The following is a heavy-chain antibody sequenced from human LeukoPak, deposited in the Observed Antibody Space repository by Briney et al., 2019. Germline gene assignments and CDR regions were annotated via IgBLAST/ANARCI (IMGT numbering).Heavy chain of an antibody. D-gene: IGHD3-10*01. V-gene: IGHV4-59*08. Sequence: SETLSLTCTVSGVSTSDSYWSWIRQPPGKGLEWIGYIFHTGDSHHNPSFRSRVSISLDTSKDQISLRLTSVTAADTAVYYCAGHRFASPLDSWGQGALVTVSS. CDR3: AGHRFASPLDS. CDR1: GVSTSDSY. CDR2: IFHTGDS. J-gene: IGHJ4*02.